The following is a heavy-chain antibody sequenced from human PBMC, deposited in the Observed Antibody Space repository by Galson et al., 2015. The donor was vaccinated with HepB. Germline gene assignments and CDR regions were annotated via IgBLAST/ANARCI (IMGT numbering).Heavy chain of an antibody. Sequence: SLRLSCAASGFTVSSNYMSWVRQAPGKGLEWVSVIYSGGSTYYADSVKGRFTISRDNSKNTLYLQMNSLRAEDTAVYYCARAVLLWFGDVGGLDYWGQGTLVTVSS. J-gene: IGHJ4*02. V-gene: IGHV3-66*02. CDR1: GFTVSSNY. CDR2: IYSGGST. CDR3: ARAVLLWFGDVGGLDY. D-gene: IGHD3-10*01.